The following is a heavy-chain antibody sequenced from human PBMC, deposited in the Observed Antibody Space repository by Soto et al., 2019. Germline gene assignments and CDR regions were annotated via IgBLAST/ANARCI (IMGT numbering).Heavy chain of an antibody. CDR1: GGSVSSINYY. Sequence: LSLTCTVSGGSVSSINYYWSWIRQPPGRGLEWIGYVYYSGDTNYNPSLKSRVSISVDSSKNQFSLKLNSVTAADTAVYYCARDGRMPTDLGGYYFYGMDVWGQGTTVTVSS. V-gene: IGHV4-61*01. CDR2: VYYSGDT. CDR3: ARDGRMPTDLGGYYFYGMDV. D-gene: IGHD4-4*01. J-gene: IGHJ6*02.